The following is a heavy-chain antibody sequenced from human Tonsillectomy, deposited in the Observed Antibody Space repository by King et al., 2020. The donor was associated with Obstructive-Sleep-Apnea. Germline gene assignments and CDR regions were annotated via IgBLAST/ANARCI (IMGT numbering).Heavy chain of an antibody. J-gene: IGHJ4*02. Sequence: QLVQSGAEVKKPGASVKVSCKASGYTFTGYYMHWVRQAPGQGLEWMGWINTNSGGTNYAQKFQGWVTMTRDTSINTAYMERSRLPSDDTAVYYCATSRGYNGYDDLDFDYWGQGTLVTVSS. CDR2: INTNSGGT. CDR1: GYTFTGYY. V-gene: IGHV1-2*04. CDR3: ATSRGYNGYDDLDFDY. D-gene: IGHD5-12*01.